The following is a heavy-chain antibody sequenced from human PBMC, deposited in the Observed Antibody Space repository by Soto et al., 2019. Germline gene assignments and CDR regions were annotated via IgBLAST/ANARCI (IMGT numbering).Heavy chain of an antibody. CDR1: GGSFSGYY. CDR2: INHSGST. CDR3: ARMAVGFGPVLPYYMDV. D-gene: IGHD3-3*01. J-gene: IGHJ6*03. V-gene: IGHV4-34*01. Sequence: QVQLQQWGAGLLKPSETLFLTCAVYGGSFSGYYWSWIRQPPGKGLERIGEINHSGSTNYNPSLKSRVTISVDTSKNQFSLKLSSVTAADTAVYYCARMAVGFGPVLPYYMDVWGKGTTVTVSS.